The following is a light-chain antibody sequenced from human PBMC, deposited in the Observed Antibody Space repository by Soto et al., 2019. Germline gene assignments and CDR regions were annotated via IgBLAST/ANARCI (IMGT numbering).Light chain of an antibody. J-gene: IGKJ5*01. CDR2: GAS. CDR1: QSVSSTY. CDR3: QQYGSSLIT. Sequence: EIVLTQSPGTLSLSPGERATLSCRASQSVSSTYLVWYQQKPGQAPRLLIYGASSRATGIPDRFSGSGSGTDFTLTISRLEPEDFAVYYCQQYGSSLITFGQGTRLEI. V-gene: IGKV3-20*01.